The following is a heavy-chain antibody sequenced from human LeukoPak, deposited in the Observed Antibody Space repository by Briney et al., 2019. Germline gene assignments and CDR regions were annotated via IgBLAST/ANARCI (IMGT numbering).Heavy chain of an antibody. J-gene: IGHJ5*02. V-gene: IGHV4-39*01. CDR3: ARHLIASNYGPRWFDP. D-gene: IGHD4-11*01. Sequence: SETLSLTCTVSGGSISSSSYYWGWIRQPPGKGLEWIGSIYYSGSTYYNPSLKSRVTISVDTSKNQFSLKLSSVTAADTAVYYCARHLIASNYGPRWFDPWGQGTLVTVSS. CDR1: GGSISSSSYY. CDR2: IYYSGST.